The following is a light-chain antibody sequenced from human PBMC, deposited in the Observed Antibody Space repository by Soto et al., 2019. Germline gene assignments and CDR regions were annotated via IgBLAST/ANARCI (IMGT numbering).Light chain of an antibody. V-gene: IGLV2-14*01. CDR1: SSDIGGYNY. J-gene: IGLJ1*01. CDR3: SSYSISSTPLYV. Sequence: QSALTQPASVSGSPGQSITISCTGTSSDIGGYNYISCNQQHPGKATKLKIYDVSNRPSGVSNLFSGSKSGNTASLTISGLQAEDEADYYCSSYSISSTPLYVFGTGTKVTVL. CDR2: DVS.